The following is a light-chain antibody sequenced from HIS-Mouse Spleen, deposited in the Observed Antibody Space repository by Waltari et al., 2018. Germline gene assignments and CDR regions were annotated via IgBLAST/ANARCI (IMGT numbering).Light chain of an antibody. CDR3: YSTDSSGNHRV. CDR2: EDS. V-gene: IGLV3-10*01. CDR1: ALPKKY. Sequence: SYELTQPPSVSVSPGQTARITCPGDALPKKYAYWYQPKSGQAPVLVNYEDSKRPAGIPERFSGSSSGTMATLTISGAQVEDEADYYCYSTDSSGNHRVFGGGTKLTVL. J-gene: IGLJ2*01.